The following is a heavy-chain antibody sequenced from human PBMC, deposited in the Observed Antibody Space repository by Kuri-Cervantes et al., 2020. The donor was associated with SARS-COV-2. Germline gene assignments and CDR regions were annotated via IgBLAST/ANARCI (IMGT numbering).Heavy chain of an antibody. J-gene: IGHJ4*02. CDR1: GFTFSSYE. D-gene: IGHD1-26*01. CDR3: APPEWGLPHLGG. V-gene: IGHV3-48*03. CDR2: ISSSGSTI. Sequence: LSLTCAASGFTFSSYEMNWVRQGPGKGLGWVSYISSSGSTIYYAASVKGRFTISSDNAKNSLYLQMNSLRTEDTAVYYCAPPEWGLPHLGGWGQGTLVTVSS.